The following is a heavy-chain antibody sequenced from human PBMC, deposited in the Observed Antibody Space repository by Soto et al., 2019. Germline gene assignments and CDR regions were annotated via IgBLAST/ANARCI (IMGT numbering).Heavy chain of an antibody. CDR3: AKDRCDAPMATRFCYNAMDV. Sequence: QVQLVESGGGVVQPGRSLRLSCEVSGFTFSTYGMHWVRQAPGKGLEWVAVISYDGVNKYYVDSVKGRFSVSRDNSKNTLFLQMNSLRTEDTAEYYCAKDRCDAPMATRFCYNAMDVWGQGTTVTVSS. J-gene: IGHJ6*02. CDR2: ISYDGVNK. D-gene: IGHD5-18*01. V-gene: IGHV3-30*18. CDR1: GFTFSTYG.